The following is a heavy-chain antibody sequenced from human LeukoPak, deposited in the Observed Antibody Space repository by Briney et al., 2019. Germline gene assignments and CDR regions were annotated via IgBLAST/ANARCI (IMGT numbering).Heavy chain of an antibody. J-gene: IGHJ3*02. CDR3: ARSYDFWSGYPAFDI. Sequence: PSETLSLTCTVSGGSISSGGYYWSWIRQHPGKGLEWIGRIYTSGSTNYNPSLKSRVTMSVDTSKNQFSLKLSSVTAADTAVYYCARSYDFWSGYPAFDIWGQGTMVTVSS. CDR2: IYTSGST. CDR1: GGSISSGGYY. V-gene: IGHV4-61*02. D-gene: IGHD3-3*01.